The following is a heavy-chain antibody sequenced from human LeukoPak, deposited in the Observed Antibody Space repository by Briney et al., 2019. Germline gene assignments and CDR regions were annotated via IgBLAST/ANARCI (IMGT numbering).Heavy chain of an antibody. D-gene: IGHD1-26*01. CDR1: GYTFTGYY. Sequence: GASVKVSCKASGYTFTGYYMHWVRQAPGQGLEWMGWVNPNSGGTNYAQKFQGRVTMTRDTSISTAYMELSRLRSDDTAVYYCARPGLQWELRRFDYWGQGTLVTVSS. CDR2: VNPNSGGT. CDR3: ARPGLQWELRRFDY. V-gene: IGHV1-2*02. J-gene: IGHJ4*02.